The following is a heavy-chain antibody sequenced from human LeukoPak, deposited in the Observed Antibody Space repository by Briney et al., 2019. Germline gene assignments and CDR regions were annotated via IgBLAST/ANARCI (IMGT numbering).Heavy chain of an antibody. J-gene: IGHJ4*02. V-gene: IGHV5-10-1*01. D-gene: IGHD3-22*01. CDR3: ARQVYYDSSFPDY. CDR1: GXSFTSYW. Sequence: GESLKISFKGSGXSFTSYWISWVRQMPGKGLEWMGRIDPSDSYTNYSPSFQGHVTISADKSISTAYLQWSSLKASDTAMYYCARQVYYDSSFPDYWGQGTLVTVSS. CDR2: IDPSDSYT.